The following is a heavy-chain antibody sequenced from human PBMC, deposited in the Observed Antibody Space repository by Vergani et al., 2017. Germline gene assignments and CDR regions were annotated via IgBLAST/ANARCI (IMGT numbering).Heavy chain of an antibody. CDR3: ARSTTLGWFDP. CDR2: IWYDGSNK. V-gene: IGHV3-33*01. D-gene: IGHD1-26*01. J-gene: IGHJ5*02. Sequence: QVQLVESGGGVVQPERSLRLSCAASGFTFSSYGMHWVRQAPGKGLEWVAVIWYDGSNKYYADSVKGRFTISRDNSKNTLYLQMNSLRAENTAVYYCARSTTLGWFDPWGQGTLVTVSS. CDR1: GFTFSSYG.